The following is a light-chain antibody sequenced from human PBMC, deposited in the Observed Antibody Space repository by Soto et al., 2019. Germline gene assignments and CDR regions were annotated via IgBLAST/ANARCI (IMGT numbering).Light chain of an antibody. Sequence: DIQMTQSPSTLSASVGDRVTITCRASQSIGNWLAWYQQKPGKAPKLLIYRASSLDSGVPSRFSGSGSGTEFTLTISSLQPDDFATYYCQQYNSYSYTFGQGTKLEIK. CDR1: QSIGNW. CDR2: RAS. CDR3: QQYNSYSYT. V-gene: IGKV1-5*03. J-gene: IGKJ2*01.